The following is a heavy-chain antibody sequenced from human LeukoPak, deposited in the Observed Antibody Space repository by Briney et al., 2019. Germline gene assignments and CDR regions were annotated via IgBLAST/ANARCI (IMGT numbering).Heavy chain of an antibody. CDR1: GFTFGTYE. V-gene: IGHV3-48*03. Sequence: PGGSLRLSCAASGFTFGTYEMNWVRQAPGKGLEWVSYISSSGSTTSYADSVKGRFTISRDNAKNTLYLQMNSLGAEDTAVYYCATGSFGSGSPRPFDYWGQGTLVTVSS. CDR3: ATGSFGSGSPRPFDY. J-gene: IGHJ4*02. CDR2: ISSSGSTT. D-gene: IGHD1-26*01.